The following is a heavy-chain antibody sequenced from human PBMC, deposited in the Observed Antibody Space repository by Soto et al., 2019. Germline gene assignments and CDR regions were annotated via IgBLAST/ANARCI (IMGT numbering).Heavy chain of an antibody. Sequence: SETLSLTCAVSGGYISGGYYSWSWIRQPPGKGLEWIGFIYNSGSTYYNPSLKSRVSISVDTSKSQFSLRLISVTAADTAVYYCATAPETYSPAGYYINHFDPWGQGTLVTVSS. CDR3: ATAPETYSPAGYYINHFDP. D-gene: IGHD3-22*01. CDR1: GGYISGGYYS. V-gene: IGHV4-30-2*03. J-gene: IGHJ5*02. CDR2: IYNSGST.